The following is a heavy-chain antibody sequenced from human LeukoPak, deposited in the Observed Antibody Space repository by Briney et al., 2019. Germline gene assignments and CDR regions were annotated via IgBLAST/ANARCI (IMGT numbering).Heavy chain of an antibody. CDR1: GYTFTGYY. J-gene: IGHJ6*03. Sequence: EASVKVSCKASGYTFTGYYMHWVRQAPGQGLEGMGWINPNSGGTNYAQKFQGRVTMTRDTSISTAYMELSRLRSDDTAVYYCAREKSGEYCSSTSCYPAGRYMDVWGKGTTVTVSS. CDR3: AREKSGEYCSSTSCYPAGRYMDV. D-gene: IGHD2-2*01. V-gene: IGHV1-2*02. CDR2: INPNSGGT.